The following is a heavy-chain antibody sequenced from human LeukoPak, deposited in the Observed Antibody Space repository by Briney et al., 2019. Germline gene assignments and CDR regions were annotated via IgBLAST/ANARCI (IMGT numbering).Heavy chain of an antibody. CDR3: AKARNYYDSSGYIYYFDY. Sequence: GSLRLSCAASGFTFSTYAMSWVRQAPGKGLEWVSTISGRGGSTYYADSVKGRFTISRDNSKNTLYLQMNSLRAEDTAVYYCAKARNYYDSSGYIYYFDYWGQGTLVTVSS. CDR2: ISGRGGST. D-gene: IGHD3-22*01. J-gene: IGHJ4*02. CDR1: GFTFSTYA. V-gene: IGHV3-23*01.